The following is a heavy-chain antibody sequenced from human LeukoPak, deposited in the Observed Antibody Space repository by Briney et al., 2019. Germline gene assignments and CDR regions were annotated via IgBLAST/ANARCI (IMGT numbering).Heavy chain of an antibody. CDR1: GGSICSGSHF. Sequence: SETLSLTCTGSGGSICSGSHFWAWIRQPPGKGLGWIGGISSSGCPSYSPSLRSRVAMSVDTSKNQFSLKMNSVTAADTAVYHCATFEGATWGQGTLVTVSS. J-gene: IGHJ5*02. V-gene: IGHV4-39*01. D-gene: IGHD4/OR15-4a*01. CDR3: ATFEGAT. CDR2: ISSSGCP.